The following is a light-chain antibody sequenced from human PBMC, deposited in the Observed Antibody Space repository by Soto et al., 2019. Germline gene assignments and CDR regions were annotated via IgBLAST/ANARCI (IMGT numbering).Light chain of an antibody. CDR1: SSDVGGYNY. Sequence: QSALTQPASVSGSPGQSITISCTGTSSDVGGYNYVSWYQQHPVKAPKLMIYDVSNRPSGVSNRFSGSKSGNTASLTISGLQAEDEADYYCSSYPSSSTLVVCGGGTQLTVL. CDR2: DVS. J-gene: IGLJ2*01. CDR3: SSYPSSSTLVV. V-gene: IGLV2-14*01.